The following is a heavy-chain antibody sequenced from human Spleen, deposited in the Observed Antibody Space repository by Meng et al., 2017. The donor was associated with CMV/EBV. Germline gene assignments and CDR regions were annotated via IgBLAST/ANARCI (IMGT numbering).Heavy chain of an antibody. CDR3: AGEIDI. D-gene: IGHD2-21*01. CDR1: GTSFSDYS. J-gene: IGHJ4*02. CDR2: INNRGST. V-gene: IGHV4-34*01. Sequence: SETLSLTCAVYGTSFSDYSWTCISHSPRKGLEWIGQINNRGSTNFNPSLMGRVTRSVDPSKEQLTLRLTSVPAADTAVYYCAGEIDIWGQGTAVTVSS.